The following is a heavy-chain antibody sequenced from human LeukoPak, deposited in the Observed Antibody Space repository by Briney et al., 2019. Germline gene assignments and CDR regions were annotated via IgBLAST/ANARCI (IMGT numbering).Heavy chain of an antibody. D-gene: IGHD3-10*01. CDR1: GFTFSTYA. Sequence: PGGSLRLSCAASGFTFSTYAMSWVRQAPGKGLEWVSAISGSADSTYYADSVKGQFAISRDNSKNTLYLQMNSLRAEDTAVYFCAKDGSYYDFDYWGQGTLVTVSS. CDR3: AKDGSYYDFDY. CDR2: ISGSADST. J-gene: IGHJ4*02. V-gene: IGHV3-23*01.